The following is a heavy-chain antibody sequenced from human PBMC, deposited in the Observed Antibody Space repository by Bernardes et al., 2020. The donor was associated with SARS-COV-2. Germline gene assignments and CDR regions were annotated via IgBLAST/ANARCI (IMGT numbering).Heavy chain of an antibody. CDR1: GGSFSGYY. V-gene: IGHV4-34*01. D-gene: IGHD6-19*01. CDR2: INHSGST. Sequence: SETLSLTCAVYGGSFSGYYWSWIRQPPGKGLEWIGEINHSGSTNYNPSLKSRVTISVDTSKNQFSLKLSSVTAADTAVYYCASTLGIAVAPYWGQGTLVTVSS. J-gene: IGHJ4*02. CDR3: ASTLGIAVAPY.